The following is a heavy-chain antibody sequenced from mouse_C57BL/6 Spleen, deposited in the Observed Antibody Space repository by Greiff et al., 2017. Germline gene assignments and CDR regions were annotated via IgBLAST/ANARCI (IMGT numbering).Heavy chain of an antibody. CDR2: INYDGSST. D-gene: IGHD3-3*01. CDR3: ARDRDKYFDY. CDR1: GFTFSDYY. J-gene: IGHJ2*01. Sequence: EVQLVESEGGLVQPGSSMKLSCTASGFTFSDYYMAWVRQVPEKGLEWVANINYDGSSTYYLDSLKSRFIISRDNAKNILYLQMSSLKSEDTATYYCARDRDKYFDYWGQGTTLTVSS. V-gene: IGHV5-16*01.